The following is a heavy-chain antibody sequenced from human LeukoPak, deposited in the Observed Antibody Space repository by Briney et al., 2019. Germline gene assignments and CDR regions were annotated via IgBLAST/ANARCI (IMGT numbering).Heavy chain of an antibody. V-gene: IGHV4-34*01. CDR1: GGSFSGYY. J-gene: IGHJ6*02. Sequence: PSETLSLTCAVYGGSFSGYYWSWIRQPPGKGLEWIGEINHSGSTNYNPSLKSRVTISVDTSKNQFSLKLSSVTAADTAVYYCARGPAATNYYYYGMDVWGQGTTVTVS. CDR3: ARGPAATNYYYYGMDV. D-gene: IGHD2-15*01. CDR2: INHSGST.